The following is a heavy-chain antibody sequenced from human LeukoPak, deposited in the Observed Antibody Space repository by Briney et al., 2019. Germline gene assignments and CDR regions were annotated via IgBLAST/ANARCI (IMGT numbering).Heavy chain of an antibody. V-gene: IGHV4-4*08. D-gene: IGHD3-22*01. CDR1: GGSISGSY. J-gene: IGHJ5*02. CDR3: ARDNYYDSSGP. CDR2: MYTSGST. Sequence: PSETLSLTCTVSGGSISGSYWSWIRQPPGKGLEWIAYMYTSGSTNYNPSLKSRVTISVDTSKNQFSLKLSSVTAADTAVYYCARDNYYDSSGPWGQGTLVTVSS.